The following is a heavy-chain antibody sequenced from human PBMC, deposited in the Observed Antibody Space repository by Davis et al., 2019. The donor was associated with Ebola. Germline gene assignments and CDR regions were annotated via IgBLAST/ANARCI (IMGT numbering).Heavy chain of an antibody. CDR1: GFTFSSYS. D-gene: IGHD1/OR15-1a*01. CDR2: ISSSSSYI. Sequence: PGGSLRLSCAASGFTFSSYSMNWVRQAPGKGLEWVSSISSSSSYIYYADSVKGRFTISRDNAKNTLYLQMNSLRVEDTAMYYCAREMRGTADSHWGQGTLVTVSS. J-gene: IGHJ4*02. V-gene: IGHV3-21*01. CDR3: AREMRGTADSH.